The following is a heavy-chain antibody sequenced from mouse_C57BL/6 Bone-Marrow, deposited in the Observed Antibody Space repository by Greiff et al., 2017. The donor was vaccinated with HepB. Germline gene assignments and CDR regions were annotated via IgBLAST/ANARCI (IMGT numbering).Heavy chain of an antibody. CDR1: GYTFTEYS. V-gene: IGHV1-62-2*01. Sequence: VQLQQSGPELVKPGASVKMSCKASGYTFTEYSMHWVKQRPGQGLEWIGGFYPGSGSTKYNEKFKGKATLTADKSSSTAYMELRSLTSEDSAVYFCARHGEPVPWLDYWGQGTLVTVSA. CDR3: ARHGEPVPWLDY. CDR2: FYPGSGST. J-gene: IGHJ3*01.